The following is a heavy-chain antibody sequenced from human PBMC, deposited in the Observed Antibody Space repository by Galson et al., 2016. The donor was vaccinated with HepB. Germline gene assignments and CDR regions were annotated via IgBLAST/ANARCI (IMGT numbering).Heavy chain of an antibody. CDR1: GFTFSTYA. D-gene: IGHD2-8*02. Sequence: SLRLSCAASGFTFSTYAMSWVRQAPGKGLEWVSAISGSGGSTYYADSVKGRFTISRDDSKNTVYLQMRSLKTEDTAVYYCTTGRYVAYWGQGTLVTVSS. J-gene: IGHJ4*02. CDR2: ISGSGGST. CDR3: TTGRYVAY. V-gene: IGHV3-23*01.